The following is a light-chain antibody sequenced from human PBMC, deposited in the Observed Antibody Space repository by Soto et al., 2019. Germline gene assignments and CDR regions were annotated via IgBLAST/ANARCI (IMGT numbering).Light chain of an antibody. V-gene: IGKV3-15*01. Sequence: EIVMTQFPATLSVSPGERATLSCRASQSVSTNLAWYQQKPGQAPRLLMYGASTRATGMPASFSGSGSGTEFILTISSLQSEDFAVYYCQQYHKWPLTFGGGTKVDI. CDR1: QSVSTN. J-gene: IGKJ4*01. CDR3: QQYHKWPLT. CDR2: GAS.